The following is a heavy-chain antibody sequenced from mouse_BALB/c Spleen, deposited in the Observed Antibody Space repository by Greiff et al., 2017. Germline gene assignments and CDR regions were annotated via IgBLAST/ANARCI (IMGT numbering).Heavy chain of an antibody. J-gene: IGHJ3*01. Sequence: VESGGGLVKPGGSLKLSCAASGFTFSSYTMSWVRQTPEKRLEWVATISSGGGNTYYPDSVKGRFTISRDNAKNNLYLQLSSLRSEDTALYYCARYITTVVEGRFAYWGQGTLVTVSA. D-gene: IGHD1-1*01. CDR1: GFTFSSYT. CDR3: ARYITTVVEGRFAY. V-gene: IGHV5-9*03. CDR2: ISSGGGNT.